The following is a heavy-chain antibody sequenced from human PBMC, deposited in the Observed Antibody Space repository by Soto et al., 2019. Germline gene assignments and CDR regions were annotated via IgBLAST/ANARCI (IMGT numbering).Heavy chain of an antibody. Sequence: SETRSLTCTCSVGSMISYYWSWIGEPPGKGLEWIGYIYYSGSTNYNPSLKSRVTISVDTSKNQFSLKLSSVTAADTAVYYCARDQIAVAGSVYYYYGMDVWGQGTTVTVSS. V-gene: IGHV4-59*01. J-gene: IGHJ6*02. CDR3: ARDQIAVAGSVYYYYGMDV. CDR1: VGSMISYY. CDR2: IYYSGST. D-gene: IGHD6-19*01.